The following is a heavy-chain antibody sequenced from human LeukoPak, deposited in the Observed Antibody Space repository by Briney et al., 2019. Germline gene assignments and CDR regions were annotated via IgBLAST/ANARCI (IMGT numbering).Heavy chain of an antibody. D-gene: IGHD3-22*01. CDR3: TRDLDYYDSSGYFSAFDI. CDR1: GFTFGDYA. Sequence: GGSLRLSCTASGFTFGDYAMSWVRQAPGKGLEWVGFIRSKAYGGTTEYAASVKGRFTISRDDSKSIAYLQTNSLKTEDTAVYYCTRDLDYYDSSGYFSAFDIWGQGTMVTVSS. J-gene: IGHJ3*02. CDR2: IRSKAYGGTT. V-gene: IGHV3-49*04.